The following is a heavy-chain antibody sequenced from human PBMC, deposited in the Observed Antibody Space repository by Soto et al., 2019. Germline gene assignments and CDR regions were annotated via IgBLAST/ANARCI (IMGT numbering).Heavy chain of an antibody. CDR3: ARGGGNPASTNDF. J-gene: IGHJ4*02. Sequence: QVQLQQWGGGLLKPSETLSLTCGLHRGSFSYFHWSWIRQPPGKGLEWIGEIHSSGSTNYNPSLRSLVTMSIDTSAMQFSLTLNSVTAADTAVYYCARGGGNPASTNDFWGQGALVTVSS. D-gene: IGHD3-16*01. CDR1: RGSFSYFH. V-gene: IGHV4-34*01. CDR2: IHSSGST.